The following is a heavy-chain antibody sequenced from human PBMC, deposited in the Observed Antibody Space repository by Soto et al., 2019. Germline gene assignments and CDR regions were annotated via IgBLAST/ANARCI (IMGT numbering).Heavy chain of an antibody. Sequence: EASVKVSCKASGGTFSSYAISWVRQAPGQGLEWMGGIIPIFGTANYAQKFQGRVTITADKSTSTAYMELSSLRSEDTAVYYCARRPGTTNYYYGMDVWGQGTTVTVSS. CDR3: ARRPGTTNYYYGMDV. J-gene: IGHJ6*02. CDR1: GGTFSSYA. D-gene: IGHD1-7*01. V-gene: IGHV1-69*06. CDR2: IIPIFGTA.